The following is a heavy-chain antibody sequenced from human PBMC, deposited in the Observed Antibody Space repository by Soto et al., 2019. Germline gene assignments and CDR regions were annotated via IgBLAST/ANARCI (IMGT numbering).Heavy chain of an antibody. Sequence: PGESLKISCKGSGYSFTSYWIGWVRQMPGKGLEWMGIIYPGDSDTRYSPSFQGQVTISADKSISTAYLQWSSLKASDTAMYYCARGLGYCSSTSCPDYYYGMDVWGQGTTVTVSS. CDR3: ARGLGYCSSTSCPDYYYGMDV. V-gene: IGHV5-51*01. CDR1: GYSFTSYW. D-gene: IGHD2-2*01. CDR2: IYPGDSDT. J-gene: IGHJ6*02.